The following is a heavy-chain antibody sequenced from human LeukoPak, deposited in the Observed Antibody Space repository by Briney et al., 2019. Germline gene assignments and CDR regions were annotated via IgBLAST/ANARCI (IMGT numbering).Heavy chain of an antibody. Sequence: GGSLRLSCAASGFTFSSYAMSWVRQAPGKGLEWVSGITGSGGSTYHADSVKGRFTISRDNSQNTLFLQMNSLRTEDTAVYYCGRIAINANNGMDVWGQGTTVTVSS. CDR3: GRIAINANNGMDV. J-gene: IGHJ6*02. CDR1: GFTFSSYA. CDR2: ITGSGGST. D-gene: IGHD1/OR15-1a*01. V-gene: IGHV3-23*01.